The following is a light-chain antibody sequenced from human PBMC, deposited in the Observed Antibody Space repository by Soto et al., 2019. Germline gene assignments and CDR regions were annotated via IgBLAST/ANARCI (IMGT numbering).Light chain of an antibody. J-gene: IGKJ2*01. V-gene: IGKV3-20*01. CDR1: ESVGSSY. CDR2: GTS. CDR3: HQYNYSPGT. Sequence: EIVLTQSPSSLSLSPGERATLSCRASESVGSSYLAWYQQRPGQAPRLLIFGTSSRATGIPDRFSGSGSGTDVTLTISRLGPEDFAVYYCHQYNYSPGTFGQGTKLEIK.